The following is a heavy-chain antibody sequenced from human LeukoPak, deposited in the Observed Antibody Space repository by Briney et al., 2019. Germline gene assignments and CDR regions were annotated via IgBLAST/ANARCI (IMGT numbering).Heavy chain of an antibody. V-gene: IGHV3-43*02. CDR3: AGYGDYDRRVDY. Sequence: GGSLRLSCAASGFTFDDYAMHWVRQAPGKGLEWVSLISGDGGSTYYADSVKGRFTISRDNSKNSLYLQMNSLRTEDTALNYCAGYGDYDRRVDYWGQGTLVTVSS. CDR1: GFTFDDYA. D-gene: IGHD4-17*01. J-gene: IGHJ4*02. CDR2: ISGDGGST.